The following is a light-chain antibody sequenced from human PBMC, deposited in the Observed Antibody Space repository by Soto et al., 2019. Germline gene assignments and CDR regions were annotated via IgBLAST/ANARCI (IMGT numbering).Light chain of an antibody. CDR3: QQSYSTPPT. CDR2: AAS. J-gene: IGKJ1*01. V-gene: IGKV1-39*01. CDR1: QSIGRY. Sequence: QMTQSPSSLSASVGDRVTITCRASQSIGRYLNWYQQKPGKAPKLLIYAASSLQGGVPSRFSSSGSGTDFTLIISSLQPEDFATYYCQQSYSTPPTFGQGTKVEI.